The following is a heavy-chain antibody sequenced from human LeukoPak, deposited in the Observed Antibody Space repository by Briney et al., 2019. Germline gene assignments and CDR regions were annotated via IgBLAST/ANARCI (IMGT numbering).Heavy chain of an antibody. V-gene: IGHV4-59*01. D-gene: IGHD6-13*01. J-gene: IGHJ4*02. CDR2: IYYSGST. CDR3: ARGPGGIAAAGYYFDY. CDR1: GGSISSYY. Sequence: PSATLSLTCTVSGGSISSYYWSWIRQPPGKGLEWIGYIYYSGSTNYNPSLKSRVTISVDTSRNQFSLKLNSVTAADTAVYYCARGPGGIAAAGYYFDYWGQGTLVTVSS.